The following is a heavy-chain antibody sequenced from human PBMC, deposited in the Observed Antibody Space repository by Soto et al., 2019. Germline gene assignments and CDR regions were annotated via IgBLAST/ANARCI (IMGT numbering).Heavy chain of an antibody. V-gene: IGHV4-39*01. CDR2: IYYSGST. CDR3: ARLENYAYMDV. Sequence: SETLSLTCTVSGGSISSSSYYWGWIRQPPGKGLEWIGSIYYSGSTYYNPSLKSRVTISVDTSKNQFSLKLSSVTAADTAVYYCARLENYAYMDVWGKGTTVTVSS. J-gene: IGHJ6*03. CDR1: GGSISSSSYY.